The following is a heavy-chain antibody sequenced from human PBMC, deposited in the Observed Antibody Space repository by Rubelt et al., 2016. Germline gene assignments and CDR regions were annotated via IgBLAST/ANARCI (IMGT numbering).Heavy chain of an antibody. CDR1: GFTFSSYS. J-gene: IGHJ4*02. D-gene: IGHD2-21*01. Sequence: GGGLVQPGGSLRLSCAASGFTFSSYSMNWVRQAPGKGLEWVSYISSSSSTIYYADSVKGRFTISRDNAKNSLYLQMNSLTAEDTAVYYCVRGYLSNSFDQWGQGTLVTASS. CDR3: VRGYLSNSFDQ. V-gene: IGHV3-48*01. CDR2: ISSSSSTI.